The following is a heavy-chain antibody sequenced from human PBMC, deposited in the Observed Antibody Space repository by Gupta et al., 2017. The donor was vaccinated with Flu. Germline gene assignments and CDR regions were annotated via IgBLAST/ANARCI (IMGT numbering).Heavy chain of an antibody. D-gene: IGHD2-21*01. CDR3: ARDNVVVRSKFDY. J-gene: IGHJ4*02. V-gene: IGHV1-46*01. Sequence: RQAPGQGLEWMGIINPSGGSTSYAQKFQGRVTMTRDTSTSTVYMELSSLRSEDTAVYYCARDNVVVRSKFDYWGQGTLVTVSS. CDR2: INPSGGST.